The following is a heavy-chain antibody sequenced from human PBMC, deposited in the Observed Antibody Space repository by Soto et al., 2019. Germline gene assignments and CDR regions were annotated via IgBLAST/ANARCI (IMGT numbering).Heavy chain of an antibody. CDR3: TRDAARDSSARGWFDP. Sequence: PGGSLRLSCAASGFTFRSFTMNWLRQAPGKGLEWVSSISSNSAYIYYTDALRGRFTISRDNAKNSLHLQMNSLRAEDTAVYYCTRDAARDSSARGWFDPWGPGTLVTVSS. CDR2: ISSNSAYI. J-gene: IGHJ5*02. V-gene: IGHV3-21*01. D-gene: IGHD6-13*01. CDR1: GFTFRSFT.